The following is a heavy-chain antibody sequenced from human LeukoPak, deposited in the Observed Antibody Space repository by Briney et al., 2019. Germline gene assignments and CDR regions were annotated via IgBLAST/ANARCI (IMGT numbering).Heavy chain of an antibody. Sequence: ASVKVSCKASGYTFTGYYMHWVRQAPGQGLEWMGWMNPNSGNTGYAQKFQGRVTMTRNTSISTAYMELSSLRSEDTAVYYCARGVRMTTSRNWFDPWGQGTLVTVSS. V-gene: IGHV1-8*02. J-gene: IGHJ5*02. CDR1: GYTFTGYY. D-gene: IGHD4-17*01. CDR2: MNPNSGNT. CDR3: ARGVRMTTSRNWFDP.